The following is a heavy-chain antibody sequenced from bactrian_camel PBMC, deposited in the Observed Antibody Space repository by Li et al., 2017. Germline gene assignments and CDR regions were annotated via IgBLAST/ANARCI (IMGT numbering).Heavy chain of an antibody. CDR1: LHMYGGNC. J-gene: IGHJ4*01. CDR3: AADPYGICYASKIYDYKY. Sequence: HVQLVESGGALVQPGGSLRVSCAASLHMYGGNCMGWFRQAPGKEREGVAVIYTATGRAHYADSVRGRFTNTQGDAKNTVHLQMSILKPEDTAMYYCAADPYGICYASKIYDYKYRGQGTQVTVS. V-gene: IGHV3S53*01. CDR2: IYTATGRA. D-gene: IGHD1*01.